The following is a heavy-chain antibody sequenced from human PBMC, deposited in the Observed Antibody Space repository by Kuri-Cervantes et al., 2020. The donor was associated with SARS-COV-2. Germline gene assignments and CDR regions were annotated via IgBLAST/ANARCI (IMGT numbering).Heavy chain of an antibody. J-gene: IGHJ2*01. CDR3: AKDNSENGRGYWYFDL. CDR2: ISSGGSST. Sequence: GESLKISCAASGFTFSDYAMSWVRQAPGKGLEWVSGISSGGSSTYYPDSVKGRFTISRDNYKNTLYLQMRSLRAEDTAVYYCAKDNSENGRGYWYFDLWGRGTLVTVSS. V-gene: IGHV3-23*01. CDR1: GFTFSDYA. D-gene: IGHD1-1*01.